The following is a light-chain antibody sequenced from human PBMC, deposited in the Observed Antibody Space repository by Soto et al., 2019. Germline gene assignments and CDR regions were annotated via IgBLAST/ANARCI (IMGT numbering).Light chain of an antibody. CDR1: SSDVGGYNY. Sequence: QSALTQPPSASGSPGQSVPISCTGTSSDVGGYNYVSWYQQHPGKAPKLMIYEVSKRPSGVPDRFSGSKSGNTASLTVSGLQAEDEADYYCCSYAGSNNFPYVFGTGTKVT. J-gene: IGLJ1*01. CDR2: EVS. V-gene: IGLV2-8*01. CDR3: CSYAGSNNFPYV.